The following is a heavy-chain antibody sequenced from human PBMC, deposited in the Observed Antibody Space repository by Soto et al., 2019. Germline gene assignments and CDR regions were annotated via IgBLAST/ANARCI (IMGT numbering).Heavy chain of an antibody. Sequence: SETLSVTCTVSGDSISGSYWSWIRQPPGKGLEWIAYIYYNGGTNYNPSLKSRVTVSADTSKNQLSLELRSVTAADTAVYYCARGYSGYDRNHFDYWGPGTLVTVSS. V-gene: IGHV4-59*01. D-gene: IGHD5-12*01. CDR3: ARGYSGYDRNHFDY. CDR1: GDSISGSY. CDR2: IYYNGGT. J-gene: IGHJ4*02.